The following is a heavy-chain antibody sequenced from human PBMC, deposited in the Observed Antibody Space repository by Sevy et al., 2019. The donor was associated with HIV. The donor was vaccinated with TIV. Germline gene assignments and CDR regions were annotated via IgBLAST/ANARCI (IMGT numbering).Heavy chain of an antibody. CDR1: GFTFSSYG. CDR3: ARDSPINYYDSSGYYAPFDY. J-gene: IGHJ4*02. V-gene: IGHV3-33*01. D-gene: IGHD3-22*01. Sequence: GGSLRLSCAASGFTFSSYGMHWVHQAPGKGLEWVAVIWYDGSNKYYADSVKGRFTISRDNSKNTLYLQMNSLRAEDTAVYYCARDSPINYYDSSGYYAPFDYWGQGTLVTVSS. CDR2: IWYDGSNK.